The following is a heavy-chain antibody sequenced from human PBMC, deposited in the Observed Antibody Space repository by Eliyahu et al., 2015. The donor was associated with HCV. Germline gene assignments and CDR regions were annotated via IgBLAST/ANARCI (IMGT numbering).Heavy chain of an antibody. V-gene: IGHV3-7*01. CDR1: GFTFTSYW. CDR2: VNQYGTXK. J-gene: IGHJ4*02. CDR3: AVSSGYSDLFLDY. D-gene: IGHD5-12*01. Sequence: EVQLAESGGGLVQPGGSLRLSCAASGFTFTSYWMTWVRQXPGKGLEWVANVNQYGTXKYYVDSVKGRFTISRDNAKNSLYLQMNSLRADDTAVYYCAVSSGYSDLFLDYWGQGTLVTVSS.